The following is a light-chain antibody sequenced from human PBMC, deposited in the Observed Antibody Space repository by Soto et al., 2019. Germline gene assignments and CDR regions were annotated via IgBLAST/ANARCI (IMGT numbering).Light chain of an antibody. Sequence: DIQLTQSPSFLSASVGDRVTITCRASQDISSHLAWYQQKPGTAPKLLIYAASTLQSGVPSGFGGSGSGTEFTLTITSLQPEDFATYYCQQVKTYPLTFGGGTKVEIK. J-gene: IGKJ4*01. CDR3: QQVKTYPLT. V-gene: IGKV1-9*01. CDR2: AAS. CDR1: QDISSH.